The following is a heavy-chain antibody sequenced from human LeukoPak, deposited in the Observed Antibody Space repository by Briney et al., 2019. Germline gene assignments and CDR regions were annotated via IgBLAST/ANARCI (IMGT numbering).Heavy chain of an antibody. Sequence: SVKLSCKAYAYSFTSYGISWVRQPPGQWSEWIGWISAFNGNTNHAQKLQGRVTMTTDTSTSTAYMELRSLRSDDTAVYYCARAAGYCSGGSSYTLYYFDYWGQGTLVTVSS. CDR1: AYSFTSYG. D-gene: IGHD2-15*01. J-gene: IGHJ4*02. CDR2: ISAFNGNT. CDR3: ARAAGYCSGGSSYTLYYFDY. V-gene: IGHV1-18*01.